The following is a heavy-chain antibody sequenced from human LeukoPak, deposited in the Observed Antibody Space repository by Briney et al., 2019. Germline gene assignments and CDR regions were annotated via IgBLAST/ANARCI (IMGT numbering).Heavy chain of an antibody. CDR3: ARDRRSVVVTAIRLGISRAFDI. CDR2: ISGSGHDI. D-gene: IGHD2-21*02. V-gene: IGHV3-11*06. J-gene: IGHJ3*02. CDR1: GFTFSDSY. Sequence: GGSLRLSCAASGFTFSDSYMTWVRQAPGKGVEWVAYISGSGHDINYADSVRGRFTISRDNAKNSLYLQMNSLRAEDTAVYYCARDRRSVVVTAIRLGISRAFDIWGQGTMVTVSS.